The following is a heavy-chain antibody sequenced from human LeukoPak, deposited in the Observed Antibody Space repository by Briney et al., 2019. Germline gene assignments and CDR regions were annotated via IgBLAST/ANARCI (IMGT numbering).Heavy chain of an antibody. Sequence: ASVKVSCKASDYTFTSYGISWVRQAPGQGLEWMGWISAYNGNTNYAQKLQGRVTMTTDTSTSTAYMELRSLRSDDTAVYYCARGRHDSSGYYPYYFDYWGQGTLVTASS. J-gene: IGHJ4*02. CDR1: DYTFTSYG. D-gene: IGHD3-22*01. V-gene: IGHV1-18*01. CDR2: ISAYNGNT. CDR3: ARGRHDSSGYYPYYFDY.